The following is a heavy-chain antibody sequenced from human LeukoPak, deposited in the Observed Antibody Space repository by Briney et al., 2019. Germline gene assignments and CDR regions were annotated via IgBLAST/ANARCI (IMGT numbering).Heavy chain of an antibody. V-gene: IGHV3-30*18. CDR2: ISYDGSNK. Sequence: GGSLRLSRAASGFTFSSYGMHWVRQAPGKGLEWVAVISYDGSNKYYADSVKGRFTISRDNSKNTLYLQMNSLRAEDTAVYYCTKERLGIFGALGYWGQGTLVTVSS. CDR3: TKERLGIFGALGY. J-gene: IGHJ4*02. CDR1: GFTFSSYG. D-gene: IGHD3-3*01.